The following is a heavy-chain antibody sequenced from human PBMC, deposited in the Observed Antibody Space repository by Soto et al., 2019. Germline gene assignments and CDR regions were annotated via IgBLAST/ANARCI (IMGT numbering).Heavy chain of an antibody. D-gene: IGHD2-15*01. CDR2: VYYSGST. J-gene: IGHJ5*02. V-gene: IGHV4-59*01. Sequence: VQLQESGPGLAKPSETLSLTCTVSGGSMSSFCWSWIRQPPGKGLEWIGNVYYSGSTIYNPYPTSRVTISVDTSKSQFSLKLSSVTAADTAVYYCAKEIWDRNGCYGVWLDPWGQGTLVTVSS. CDR1: GGSMSSFC. CDR3: AKEIWDRNGCYGVWLDP.